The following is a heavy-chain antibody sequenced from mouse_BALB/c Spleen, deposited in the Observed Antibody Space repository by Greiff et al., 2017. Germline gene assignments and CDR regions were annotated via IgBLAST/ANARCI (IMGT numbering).Heavy chain of an antibody. J-gene: IGHJ4*01. D-gene: IGHD2-1*01. V-gene: IGHV3-2*02. CDR1: GYSITSDYA. CDR2: ISYSGST. CDR3: ARQGGNPYAMDY. Sequence: EVKLVESGPGLVKPSQSLSLTCTVTGYSITSDYAWNWIRQFPGNKLEWMGYISYSGSTSYNPSLKSRISITRDTSKNQFFLQLNSVTTEDTATYYCARQGGNPYAMDYWGQGTSVTVSS.